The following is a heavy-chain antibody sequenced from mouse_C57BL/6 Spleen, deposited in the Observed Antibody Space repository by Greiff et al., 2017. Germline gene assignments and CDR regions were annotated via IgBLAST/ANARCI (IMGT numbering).Heavy chain of an antibody. V-gene: IGHV1-5*01. Sequence: VQLQQSGTVLARPGASVKMSCKTSGYTFTSYWMHWVKQRPGQGLEWIGAIYPGNSYTSYNQKFKGKAKLTAVTSASTAYMELSSLTNEDSAVYYCTNLYYSIPFDYWGQGTTLTVSS. D-gene: IGHD2-5*01. CDR1: GYTFTSYW. CDR3: TNLYYSIPFDY. J-gene: IGHJ2*01. CDR2: IYPGNSYT.